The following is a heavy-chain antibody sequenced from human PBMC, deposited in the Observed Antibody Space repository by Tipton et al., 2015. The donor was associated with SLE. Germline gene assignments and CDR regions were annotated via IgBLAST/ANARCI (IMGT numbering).Heavy chain of an antibody. J-gene: IGHJ4*02. Sequence: TLSLTCSVSGGSISTYFWTWIRQPPGKGLEWMGDIYNSGSTNYNPSLKSRVTMSLDTSKNQFSLKLNSVTAADTAVYYCARGPYGAAASYDYWGQGTLVTVSS. V-gene: IGHV4-59*01. D-gene: IGHD6-13*01. CDR1: GGSISTYF. CDR2: IYNSGST. CDR3: ARGPYGAAASYDY.